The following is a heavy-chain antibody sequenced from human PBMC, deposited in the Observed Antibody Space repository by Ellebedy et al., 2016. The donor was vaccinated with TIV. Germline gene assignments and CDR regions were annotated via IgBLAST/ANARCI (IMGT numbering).Heavy chain of an antibody. J-gene: IGHJ3*02. CDR1: GYTFTSYG. CDR3: ARELERRGAFDI. D-gene: IGHD1-1*01. Sequence: ASVKVSCKASGYTFTSYGISWVRQAPGQGLEWMGGIIPIFGTANYAQKFQGRVTMTRDTSTSTVYMELSSLRSEDTAVYYCARELERRGAFDIWGQGTMVTVSS. CDR2: IIPIFGTA. V-gene: IGHV1-69*05.